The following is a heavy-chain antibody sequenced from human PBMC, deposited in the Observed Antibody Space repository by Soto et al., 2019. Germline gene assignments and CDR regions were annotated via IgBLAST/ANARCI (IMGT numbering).Heavy chain of an antibody. Sequence: AASVKVSCKASGYTFTSYDINWVRQATGQGLEWMGWMNPNSGNTGYAQKFQGRVTMTRNTSISTAYMELSSLRSEDTAVYYCARDLTPRGTLDYYGMDVWGQGTTVTVSS. CDR3: ARDLTPRGTLDYYGMDV. V-gene: IGHV1-8*01. CDR2: MNPNSGNT. J-gene: IGHJ6*02. CDR1: GYTFTSYD. D-gene: IGHD3-16*01.